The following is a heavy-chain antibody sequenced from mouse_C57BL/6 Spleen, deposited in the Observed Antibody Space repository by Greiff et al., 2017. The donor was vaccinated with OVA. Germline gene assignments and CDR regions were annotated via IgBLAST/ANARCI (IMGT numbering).Heavy chain of an antibody. CDR2: INPNNGGT. CDR1: GYTFTDYY. CDR3: ASSYYYGSSSYYFDY. D-gene: IGHD1-1*01. J-gene: IGHJ2*01. V-gene: IGHV1-26*01. Sequence: EVQLQQSGPELVKPGASVKISCKASGYTFTDYYMNWVKQSHGKSLEWIGDINPNNGGTSYNQKFKGKATLTVDKSSSTAYMELRSLTSEDSAVYYCASSYYYGSSSYYFDYWGQGTTLTVSS.